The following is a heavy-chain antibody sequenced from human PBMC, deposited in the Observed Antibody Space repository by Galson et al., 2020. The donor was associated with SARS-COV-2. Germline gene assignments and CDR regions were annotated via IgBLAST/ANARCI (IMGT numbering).Heavy chain of an antibody. CDR2: ISPSNGDT. Sequence: ASVKVSCKASGYTFTSYDINWVRQAPGQGLEWVGWISPSNGDTNSAQKLQDRVTMTTDTSMTTAYMELRSLISDDTAVYYCARGVIPATGSKTFDMWGQGTMISVSS. J-gene: IGHJ3*02. V-gene: IGHV1-18*01. D-gene: IGHD6-13*01. CDR3: ARGVIPATGSKTFDM. CDR1: GYTFTSYD.